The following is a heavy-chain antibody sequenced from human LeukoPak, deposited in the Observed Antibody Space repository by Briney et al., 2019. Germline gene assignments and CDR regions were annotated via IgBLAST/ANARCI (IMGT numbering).Heavy chain of an antibody. CDR1: GFTFTNYG. Sequence: GGSLRLSCAASGFTFTNYGMNWVRQAPGKGLERVSYIGGSATTIYYADSVKGRFTISRDNAKNSVYLQMNSLRAEDTAVYYCAGRFVYWGQGTQVTVSS. CDR2: IGGSATTI. V-gene: IGHV3-48*04. CDR3: AGRFVY. J-gene: IGHJ4*02. D-gene: IGHD1-26*01.